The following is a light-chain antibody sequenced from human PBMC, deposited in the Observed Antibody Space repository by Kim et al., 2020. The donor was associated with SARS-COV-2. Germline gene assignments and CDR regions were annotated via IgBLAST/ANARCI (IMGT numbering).Light chain of an antibody. V-gene: IGLV2-11*01. CDR2: DVS. J-gene: IGLJ2*01. CDR1: SSDVGGYNY. CDR3: CSYAGSYTVI. Sequence: QSALTQPRSVSGSPGQSVTISCTGTSSDVGGYNYVSWYKQHPGKAPKLMIYDVSKRPSGVPDRFSGSKSGNTASLTVSGLQAEDEADYYCCSYAGSYTVIFGGGTKLIVL.